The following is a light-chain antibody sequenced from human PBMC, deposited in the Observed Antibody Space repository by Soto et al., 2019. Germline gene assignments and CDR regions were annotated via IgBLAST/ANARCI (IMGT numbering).Light chain of an antibody. CDR2: EVT. Sequence: QSALTQPASVSGTPGQSITISCTGTSSDIGGYNHVSWFQQHPGKAPKLLIYEVTNRPSGVSNRFSGSKSVNTASLTISGLQAEDEADYFCCSYTSRTTWVFGGGTKVTVL. CDR3: CSYTSRTTWV. V-gene: IGLV2-14*01. CDR1: SSDIGGYNH. J-gene: IGLJ3*02.